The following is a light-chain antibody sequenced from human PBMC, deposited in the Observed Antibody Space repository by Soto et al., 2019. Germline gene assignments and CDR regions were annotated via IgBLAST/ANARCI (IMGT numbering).Light chain of an antibody. CDR2: DKR. CDR1: TGDVTSGHY. V-gene: IGLV7-46*01. J-gene: IGLJ2*01. CDR3: LLSYSAARVV. Sequence: QAVVTQEPSLTVSPGGTVTLTCGSSTGDVTSGHYPYWLQQKPGQAPRTLIYDKRTKDSWTPARFSGSLLGGKAALTLSGSQPEDEAEYYCLLSYSAARVVFGGGTKLTVL.